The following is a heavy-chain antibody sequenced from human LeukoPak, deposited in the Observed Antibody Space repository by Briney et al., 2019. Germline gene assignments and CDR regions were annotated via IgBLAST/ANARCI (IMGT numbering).Heavy chain of an antibody. V-gene: IGHV3-7*01. CDR3: ARDKVVGTTYFDY. Sequence: GGSLRLSCSASGFTFSSNGMHWVRQAPGKGLEWVANIKQDGSEKYYVDSVKGRFTISRDNAKNSLYLQMNSLRAEDTAVYYCARDKVVGTTYFDYWGQGTLVTVSS. J-gene: IGHJ4*02. D-gene: IGHD1-26*01. CDR2: IKQDGSEK. CDR1: GFTFSSNG.